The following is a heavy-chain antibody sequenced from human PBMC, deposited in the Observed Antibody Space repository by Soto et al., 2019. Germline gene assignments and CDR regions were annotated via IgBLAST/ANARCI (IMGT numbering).Heavy chain of an antibody. J-gene: IGHJ4*02. Sequence: QVQLVQSGAEVKQPGASMKVSCKASGYIFSDNYIHWVRQAPGQGLECMAWINPKSGGTNYARNFQGRVTLTRDTSISTAYMDLSRLTSDDTAVYYCARAREDSSGWFDYWGQGTLVTVSS. D-gene: IGHD6-19*01. V-gene: IGHV1-2*02. CDR3: ARAREDSSGWFDY. CDR2: INPKSGGT. CDR1: GYIFSDNY.